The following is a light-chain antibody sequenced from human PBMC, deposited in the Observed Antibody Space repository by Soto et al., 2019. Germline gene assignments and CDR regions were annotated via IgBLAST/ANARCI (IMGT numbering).Light chain of an antibody. CDR1: SSDVGGYNY. CDR2: DVS. Sequence: QSVLTQSASVSGSPGQSITMSCTGTSSDVGGYNYVSWYQQHPGKAPKLIIFDVSNRPSGVSERVSGSKSGNTASLTISGLQAEDEAGYYCISYTSSSMHVVFGGGTKRTVL. CDR3: ISYTSSSMHVV. J-gene: IGLJ2*01. V-gene: IGLV2-14*01.